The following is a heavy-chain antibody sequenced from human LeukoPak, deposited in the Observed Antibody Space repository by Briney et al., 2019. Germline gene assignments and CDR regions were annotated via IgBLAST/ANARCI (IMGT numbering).Heavy chain of an antibody. V-gene: IGHV4-59*08. CDR3: ARPLITMVRGVTNWFDP. CDR1: GGSISSYY. Sequence: SETLSLTCTVSGGSISSYYWSWIRQPPGKGLEWIGYIYYSGSTYYNPSLKSRVTISVDTSKNQFSLKLSSVTAADTAVYYCARPLITMVRGVTNWFDPWGQGTLVTVSS. D-gene: IGHD3-10*01. CDR2: IYYSGST. J-gene: IGHJ5*02.